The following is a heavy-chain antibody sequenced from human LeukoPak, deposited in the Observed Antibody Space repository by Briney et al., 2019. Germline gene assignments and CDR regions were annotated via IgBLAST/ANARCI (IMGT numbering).Heavy chain of an antibody. CDR3: ARLGIAVAEGIDY. Sequence: GGSLRLSRAASGFTFSSYGMHWVRQAPGKGLEWVAVISYDGSNKYYADSVKGRFTISRDNAKNSLYLQMNSLRAEDTAVYYCARLGIAVAEGIDYWGQGTLVTVSS. D-gene: IGHD6-19*01. V-gene: IGHV3-30*03. J-gene: IGHJ4*02. CDR2: ISYDGSNK. CDR1: GFTFSSYG.